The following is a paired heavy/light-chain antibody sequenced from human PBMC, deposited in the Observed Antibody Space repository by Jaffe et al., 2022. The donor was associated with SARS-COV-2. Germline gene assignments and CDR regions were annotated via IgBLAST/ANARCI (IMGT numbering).Heavy chain of an antibody. J-gene: IGHJ4*02. CDR3: ASGTKSWGSFNY. V-gene: IGHV3-7*01. CDR1: GLTFSSYW. CDR2: IKQDGSEK. D-gene: IGHD2-8*01. Sequence: EVHLVESGGGLVQPGGSLRLSCAASGLTFSSYWMNWVRQAPGKGLEWVANIKQDGSEKKYVDSVKGRFTISRDNAKNALYLEMNSLRAEDTAVYYCASGTKSWGSFNYWGQGTLVTVSS.
Light chain of an antibody. Sequence: DIVMTQSPDSLAVSLGERATINCKSSQNVLYNSNNENYLAWYQQKPGQPPKLLIYWASTRESGVPDRFSGSGSGTDFTLTISSLQAEDVAVYYCQQSYSIPFTFGQGTRLEIK. CDR2: WAS. CDR1: QNVLYNSNNENY. J-gene: IGKJ5*01. CDR3: QQSYSIPFT. V-gene: IGKV4-1*01.